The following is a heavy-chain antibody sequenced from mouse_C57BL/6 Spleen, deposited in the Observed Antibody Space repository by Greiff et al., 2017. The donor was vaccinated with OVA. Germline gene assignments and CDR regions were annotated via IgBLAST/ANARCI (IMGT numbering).Heavy chain of an antibody. CDR1: GYSITSGYY. V-gene: IGHV3-6*01. J-gene: IGHJ3*01. CDR2: ISYDGSN. D-gene: IGHD2-3*01. CDR3: ARDDGYSWFAY. Sequence: VQLQQSGPGLVKPSQSLSLTCSVTGYSITSGYYWNWIRQFPGNKLEWMGYISYDGSNNYNPSLKNRISITRDTSKNQFFLKLNSVTTEDTATYYCARDDGYSWFAYWGQGTLVTVSA.